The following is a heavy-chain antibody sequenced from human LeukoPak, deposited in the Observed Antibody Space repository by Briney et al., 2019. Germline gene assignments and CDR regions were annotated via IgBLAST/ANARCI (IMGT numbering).Heavy chain of an antibody. Sequence: PGGSLRLSCAASGFTFSSYGMHWVRQAPGKGLEWVAFIRYDGSNKYYADSVKGRFTISRDNSKNTLYLQMNSLRAEDTAVYYCAKDLGVRSGCSCYDYWGQGTLVTVSS. CDR1: GFTFSSYG. CDR3: AKDLGVRSGCSCYDY. CDR2: IRYDGSNK. J-gene: IGHJ4*02. V-gene: IGHV3-30*02. D-gene: IGHD2-15*01.